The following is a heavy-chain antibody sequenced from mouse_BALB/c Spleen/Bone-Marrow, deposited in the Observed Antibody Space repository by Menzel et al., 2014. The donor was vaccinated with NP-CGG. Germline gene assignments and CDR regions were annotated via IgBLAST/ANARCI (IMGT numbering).Heavy chain of an antibody. J-gene: IGHJ3*01. CDR1: GFDFSRFW. CDR2: INPDSSTI. Sequence: VQLKESGGGLVQPGGSLKLSCAASGFDFSRFWMSWVRQAPGKGLEWIGEINPDSSTINYTPSLKDKFIISRVNAKNTLYLQKSKVGSEDTALYYCTRLHYYGYSAYWGQGTLVTVST. D-gene: IGHD1-2*01. CDR3: TRLHYYGYSAY. V-gene: IGHV4-1*02.